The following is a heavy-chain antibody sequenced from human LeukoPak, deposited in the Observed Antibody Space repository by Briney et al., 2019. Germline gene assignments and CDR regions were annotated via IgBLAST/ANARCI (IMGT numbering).Heavy chain of an antibody. V-gene: IGHV4-59*08. Sequence: SETPSLTCTVSGGSISSYYWSWIRQPPGKGLEWIGYIYYSGSTNYNPSLKSRVTISVDTSKNQFSLKLSSVTAADTAVYYCARLSYYYMDVWGKGTTVTVSS. CDR3: ARLSYYYMDV. CDR1: GGSISSYY. J-gene: IGHJ6*03. CDR2: IYYSGST.